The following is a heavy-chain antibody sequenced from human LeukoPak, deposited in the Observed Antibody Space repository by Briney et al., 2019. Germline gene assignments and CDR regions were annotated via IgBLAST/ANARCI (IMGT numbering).Heavy chain of an antibody. V-gene: IGHV4-34*01. CDR2: INHSGST. Sequence: PSETLSLTCAVYGGSFSGYYWSWIRQPPGKGLEWIGEINHSGSTNYNPSLKSRVTISVDTSKNQFSLKLSSVTAADTAVCYCARGRSSDYWGQGTLVTVSS. CDR1: GGSFSGYY. J-gene: IGHJ4*02. CDR3: ARGRSSDY.